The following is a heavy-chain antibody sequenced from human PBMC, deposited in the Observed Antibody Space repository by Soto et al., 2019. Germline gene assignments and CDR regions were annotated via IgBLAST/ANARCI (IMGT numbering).Heavy chain of an antibody. Sequence: KTSETLSLTCTVSGGSISSSSYYWGWIRQPPGKWLEWIGSIYYSGSTYYNPSLKSRVTISVDTSKNQFSLKLSSVTAADTAVYYCARHFLRGVGATTRYYFDYWGQGTLVTVSS. CDR2: IYYSGST. CDR3: ARHFLRGVGATTRYYFDY. D-gene: IGHD1-26*01. CDR1: GGSISSSSYY. V-gene: IGHV4-39*01. J-gene: IGHJ4*02.